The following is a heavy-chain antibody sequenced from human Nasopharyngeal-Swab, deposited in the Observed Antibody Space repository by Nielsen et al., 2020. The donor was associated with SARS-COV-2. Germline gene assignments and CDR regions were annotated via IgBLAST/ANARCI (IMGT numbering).Heavy chain of an antibody. V-gene: IGHV3-74*01. J-gene: IGHJ4*02. D-gene: IGHD1-26*01. CDR1: GFTFSTYW. CDR3: ASPGSMGGTSDYYFDY. Sequence: GESLKISCAASGFTFSTYWMHWVRQVPGKGLVWVSRINSDGSSTSYADSVKGRFTISRDNSKNTLYLQMNSLRGEDTAVYYCASPGSMGGTSDYYFDYWGQGTLVTVSS. CDR2: INSDGSST.